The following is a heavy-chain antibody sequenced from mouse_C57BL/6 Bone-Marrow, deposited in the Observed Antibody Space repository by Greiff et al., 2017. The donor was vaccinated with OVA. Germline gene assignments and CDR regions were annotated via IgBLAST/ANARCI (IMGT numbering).Heavy chain of an antibody. V-gene: IGHV1-55*01. D-gene: IGHD2-4*01. CDR1: GYTFTSYW. J-gene: IGHJ4*01. Sequence: VQLQQSGAELVKPGASVKMSCKASGYTFTSYWITWVKQRPGQGLEWIGDIYPGSGSTNYNEKFKSKATLTVDTSSSTAYMQLSSLTSEDSAVYYCARKHYDYDRAMDYWGQGTSVTVSS. CDR2: IYPGSGST. CDR3: ARKHYDYDRAMDY.